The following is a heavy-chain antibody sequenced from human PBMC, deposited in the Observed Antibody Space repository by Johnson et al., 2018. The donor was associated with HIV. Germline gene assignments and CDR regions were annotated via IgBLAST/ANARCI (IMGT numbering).Heavy chain of an antibody. D-gene: IGHD3-3*01. CDR2: IKQDGSEK. CDR1: GFTVSSNY. V-gene: IGHV3-7*01. J-gene: IGHJ3*02. CDR3: ARDGLHRITIFGVVITTDAFDI. Sequence: VQLVESGGGLVQPGGSLRLSCAASGFTVSSNYMTWVRQAPGKRLEWVANIKQDGSEKYYVDSVKGRFTISRDNAKNSLYLQMNSLRAEDTAVYYCARDGLHRITIFGVVITTDAFDIWGQGTMVTVSS.